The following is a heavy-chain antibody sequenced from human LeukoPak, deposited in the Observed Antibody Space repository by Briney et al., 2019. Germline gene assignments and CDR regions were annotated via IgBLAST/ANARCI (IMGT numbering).Heavy chain of an antibody. Sequence: GGSLRLSCAASGFTFTDYAMNWVRQAPGKGLEWVSAISGSGGSTYYADSVKGRFTISRDNSKNTLYLQMNSLRAEDTAVYYCAKDLKWIAAAGTNWGQGTLVTVSS. CDR3: AKDLKWIAAAGTN. V-gene: IGHV3-23*01. CDR1: GFTFTDYA. CDR2: ISGSGGST. D-gene: IGHD6-13*01. J-gene: IGHJ4*02.